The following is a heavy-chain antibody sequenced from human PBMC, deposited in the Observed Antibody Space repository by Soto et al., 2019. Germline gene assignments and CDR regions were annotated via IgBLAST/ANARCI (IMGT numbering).Heavy chain of an antibody. J-gene: IGHJ5*02. CDR3: ARQEGGDWFDP. V-gene: IGHV4-39*01. CDR1: GGSISSSGYN. CDR2: VHYRGST. Sequence: SETLSLTCTVSGGSISSSGYNWGWIRQPPGKGLEWIGSVHYRGSTFYNPSLKTRVTISVDTSKNQFSLNLSSVTAADTAVYYCARQEGGDWFDPWGQGTLVTVSS. D-gene: IGHD1-26*01.